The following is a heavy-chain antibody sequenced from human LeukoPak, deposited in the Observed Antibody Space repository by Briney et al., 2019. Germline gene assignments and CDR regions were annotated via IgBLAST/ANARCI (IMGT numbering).Heavy chain of an antibody. CDR2: IYYSGST. J-gene: IGHJ5*02. D-gene: IGHD3-22*01. V-gene: IGHV4-31*03. CDR1: GGSISSGGYY. CDR3: VRALMIVEVGGWFDP. Sequence: SETLSLTCTVSGGSISSGGYYWSWIRQHPGKGLEWIGYIYYSGSTYYNPSLKSRVTISVDTSKNQFSLKLSFVTAADTAVYYCVRALMIVEVGGWFDPWGQGTLVTVSS.